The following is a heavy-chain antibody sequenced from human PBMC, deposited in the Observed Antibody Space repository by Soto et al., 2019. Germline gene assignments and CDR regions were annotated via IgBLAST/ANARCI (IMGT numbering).Heavy chain of an antibody. Sequence: GGSLRLSCAASGFTFSNYAMSWVRQAPGKGLEWVSAISGSGGSTYYADSVKGRFTISRDNSKNTLYLQMNSLRAEDTAVYHCAKAGYCSSTSCLMFDYWGQGTLVTVSS. CDR3: AKAGYCSSTSCLMFDY. CDR2: ISGSGGST. V-gene: IGHV3-23*01. CDR1: GFTFSNYA. J-gene: IGHJ4*02. D-gene: IGHD2-2*01.